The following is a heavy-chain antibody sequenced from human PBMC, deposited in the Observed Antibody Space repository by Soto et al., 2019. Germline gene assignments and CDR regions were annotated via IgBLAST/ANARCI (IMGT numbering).Heavy chain of an antibody. J-gene: IGHJ6*03. CDR1: GFTFSSYT. CDR3: ARVSRLEDSYYYYMDV. Sequence: GGSLRLSCAASGFTFSSYTKNWVRLAPGKGLEWVSYISGSGETIYYADSVRGRFTISRDNGKNSLFLQMSSLRAEDTAVYYCARVSRLEDSYYYYMDVWGKGTTVTVSS. CDR2: ISGSGETI. V-gene: IGHV3-48*01. D-gene: IGHD1-1*01.